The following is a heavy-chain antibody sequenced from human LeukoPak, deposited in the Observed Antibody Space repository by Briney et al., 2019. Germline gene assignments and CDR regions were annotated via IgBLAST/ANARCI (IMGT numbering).Heavy chain of an antibody. D-gene: IGHD5-18*01. CDR1: GGSISSYY. CDR2: IYYSGRT. CDR3: ARGWKYRNGYTVTELGSGYFDY. J-gene: IGHJ4*02. V-gene: IGHV4-59*01. Sequence: SETLSLTCTVSGGSISSYYWSWIRQPPGKGLEWIGYIYYSGRTNYSPSLKSRVTISVDTSKNQFSLKLSSVTAADTAVYYCARGWKYRNGYTVTELGSGYFDYWGQGTLVTVSS.